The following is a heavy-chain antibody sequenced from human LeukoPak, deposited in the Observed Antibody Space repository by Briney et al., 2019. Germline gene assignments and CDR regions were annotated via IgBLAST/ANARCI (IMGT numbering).Heavy chain of an antibody. Sequence: PSETLSLTCAVYGGSFSGYYWSWIRQPPGKGLEWIGEINHSGSTNYNPSLKSRVTISVDTSKNQFSLKLSSVTAADTAVYYCARLDCSSTSCYGGEDYWGQGTLVTVSS. D-gene: IGHD2-2*01. J-gene: IGHJ4*02. CDR1: GGSFSGYY. CDR2: INHSGST. V-gene: IGHV4-34*01. CDR3: ARLDCSSTSCYGGEDY.